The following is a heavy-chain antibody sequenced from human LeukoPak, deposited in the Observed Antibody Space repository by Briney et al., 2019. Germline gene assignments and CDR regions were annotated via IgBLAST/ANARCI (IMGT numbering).Heavy chain of an antibody. CDR1: GGSFSSYY. D-gene: IGHD2-8*01. Sequence: SETLSLTCTVSGGSFSSYYWSWIRQPAGKGLEWIGRIYTSGSTNYNPSLKSRVTMSVDTSKNQFSLKLSSVTAADTAVYYCAREREDIKLMLYAYYFDYWGQGTLVTVSS. V-gene: IGHV4-4*07. CDR3: AREREDIKLMLYAYYFDY. J-gene: IGHJ4*02. CDR2: IYTSGST.